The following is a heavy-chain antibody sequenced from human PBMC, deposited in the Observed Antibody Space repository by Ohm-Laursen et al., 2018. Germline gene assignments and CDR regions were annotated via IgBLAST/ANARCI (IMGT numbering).Heavy chain of an antibody. V-gene: IGHV1-8*01. CDR2: MNPNSGNT. D-gene: IGHD2-2*01. CDR1: GYTFTSYD. J-gene: IGHJ6*02. Sequence: ASVKVSCKASGYTFTSYDINWVRQATGQGLEWMGWMNPNSGNTGYAQKLQGRVTMTRNTSISTAYMELSSLRSEDTAVYYCARGGVVPASYYYYYYVMDVWGQGTTVTVSS. CDR3: ARGGVVPASYYYYYYVMDV.